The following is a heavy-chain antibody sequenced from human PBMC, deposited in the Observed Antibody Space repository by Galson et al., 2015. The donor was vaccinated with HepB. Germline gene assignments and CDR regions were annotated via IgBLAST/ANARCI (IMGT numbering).Heavy chain of an antibody. Sequence: SLRLSCAASGFTFSSYAMHWVRQAPGKGLEYVSAISSNGGSTYYADSVKGRFTISRDNSKNTLYLQMSSLRAEDTAVYYCVRSGYYDSSGYYFDYWGQGTLVTVSS. CDR1: GFTFSSYA. D-gene: IGHD3-22*01. CDR2: ISSNGGST. CDR3: VRSGYYDSSGYYFDY. J-gene: IGHJ4*02. V-gene: IGHV3-64D*09.